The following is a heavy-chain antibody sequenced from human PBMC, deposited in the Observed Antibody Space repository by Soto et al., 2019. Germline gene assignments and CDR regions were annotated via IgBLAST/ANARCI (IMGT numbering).Heavy chain of an antibody. CDR2: ILPIFGKA. D-gene: IGHD6-13*01. CDR3: ARDSSPSIPAARTAH. CDR1: GGTFSSYA. J-gene: IGHJ4*02. V-gene: IGHV1-69*01. Sequence: QVQLVQSGAEVKKPGSSVKVSCKASGGTFSSYAISWVRQAPGQGLEWMGGILPIFGKANYAQKFQGRFTNTADESTITAYNELSRLRSEDTSVYYCARDSSPSIPAARTAHWGQGTLVTVSS.